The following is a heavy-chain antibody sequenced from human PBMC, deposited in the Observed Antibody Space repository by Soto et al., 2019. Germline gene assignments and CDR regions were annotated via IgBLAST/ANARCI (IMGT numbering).Heavy chain of an antibody. CDR3: ARSVTP. CDR2: IYYSGTT. V-gene: IGHV4-31*03. D-gene: IGHD3-10*01. CDR1: GGSISSGGYY. Sequence: QVQLQESGPGLVKPSQTLSLTCTVSGGSISSGGYYWSWLRQPPGKGLEWIGYIYYSGTTYCNPSLESRVTISVHKSKNQFSLKLGSEAAADTAVYYCARSVTPWGQGTLVTVSS. J-gene: IGHJ5*02.